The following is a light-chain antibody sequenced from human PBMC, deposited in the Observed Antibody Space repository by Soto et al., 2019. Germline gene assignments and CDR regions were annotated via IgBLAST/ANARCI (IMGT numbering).Light chain of an antibody. Sequence: QSVLTQPPSVSGAPGQRDTISCTGSSSNIGAGYDVHWYQQLPGTAPKLLIYGNSNRPSGVPDRFSGSKSGTSASLAITGLQAEDEANYYCQSYDSSLSGSVFGGGTNLTVL. J-gene: IGLJ3*02. CDR2: GNS. V-gene: IGLV1-40*01. CDR3: QSYDSSLSGSV. CDR1: SSNIGAGYD.